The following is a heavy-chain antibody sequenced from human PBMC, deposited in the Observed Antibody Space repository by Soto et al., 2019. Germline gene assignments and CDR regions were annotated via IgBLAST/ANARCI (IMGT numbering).Heavy chain of an antibody. D-gene: IGHD3-22*01. Sequence: ASVKVSCKASGYTFTGHYIHWVRQAPEQGPEWMGEIGPESGATRYAQKFQGRVTMTRDMSITTVYMELNNLSPDDTAVYYCVKDRDSNSWPSRDVWGPGTTVTVSS. CDR1: GYTFTGHY. V-gene: IGHV1-2*02. J-gene: IGHJ6*02. CDR2: IGPESGAT. CDR3: VKDRDSNSWPSRDV.